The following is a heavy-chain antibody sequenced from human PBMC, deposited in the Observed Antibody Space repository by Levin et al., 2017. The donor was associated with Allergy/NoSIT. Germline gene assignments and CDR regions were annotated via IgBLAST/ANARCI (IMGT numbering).Heavy chain of an antibody. Sequence: GESLKISCAASGFTFSSHAMHWVRQAPGKGLEWVAVISYDGSNKYYEDSLKGRFAISRDNSKNTLYLQMNSLKTEDTAVYYCAKDKQSLVCDGYFAHWGQGTLETVSS. CDR2: ISYDGSNK. D-gene: IGHD6-19*01. CDR3: AKDKQSLVCDGYFAH. J-gene: IGHJ4*02. V-gene: IGHV3-30*18. CDR1: GFTFSSHA.